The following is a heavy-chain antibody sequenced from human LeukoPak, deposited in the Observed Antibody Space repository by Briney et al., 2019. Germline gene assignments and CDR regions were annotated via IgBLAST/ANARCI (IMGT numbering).Heavy chain of an antibody. CDR2: ISSSGGTI. V-gene: IGHV3-48*03. Sequence: GGSLRLSCAASGFTFSSYEMNWVRQAPGKGLEWVSYISSSGGTIYYADSVKGRFTISRDNAKNSLYLQMNSLRAEDTAVYYCARDLVIGDYWGQGTLVTVSS. CDR3: ARDLVIGDY. CDR1: GFTFSSYE. J-gene: IGHJ4*02. D-gene: IGHD3-16*02.